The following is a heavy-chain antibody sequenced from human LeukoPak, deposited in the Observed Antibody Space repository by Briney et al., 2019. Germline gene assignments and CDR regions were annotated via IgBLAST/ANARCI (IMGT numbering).Heavy chain of an antibody. Sequence: GRSLRLSCAASGFTFSSYWMHWVRQAPGKGLVWVSSISSSSSYIYYADSVKGRFTISRDNAKNSLYLQMNSLRAEDTAVYYCARTVRGDGNNWFDPWGQGTLVTVSS. D-gene: IGHD3-10*01. J-gene: IGHJ5*02. CDR3: ARTVRGDGNNWFDP. V-gene: IGHV3-21*01. CDR2: ISSSSSYI. CDR1: GFTFSSYW.